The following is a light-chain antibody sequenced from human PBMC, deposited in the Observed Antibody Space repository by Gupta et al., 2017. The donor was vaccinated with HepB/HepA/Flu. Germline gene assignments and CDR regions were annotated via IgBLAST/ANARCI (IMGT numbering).Light chain of an antibody. CDR1: NNNVGNQG. Sequence: QAGLTQPPSVSKGLRPTATLTCTGNNNNVGNQGAAWLQQHQGHPPKLLSYRNNNRPSGISERFSASRSGSTASLTITGLQPEDEADYYCSAWDRSLSAQVIGGGTKLTVL. V-gene: IGLV10-54*04. J-gene: IGLJ2*01. CDR3: SAWDRSLSAQV. CDR2: RNN.